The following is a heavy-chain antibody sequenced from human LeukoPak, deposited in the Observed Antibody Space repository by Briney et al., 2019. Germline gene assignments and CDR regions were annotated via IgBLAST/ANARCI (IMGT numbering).Heavy chain of an antibody. Sequence: GASVKVSCKASGGTFSSYAISWVRQAPGQGLEWMGGIIPIFGTANYAQKFQGRVTITVDESTSTAYMELSSLRSEDTAVYYCARDYDYGDYYFDYWGQGTLVTVSS. J-gene: IGHJ4*02. V-gene: IGHV1-69*13. CDR3: ARDYDYGDYYFDY. CDR1: GGTFSSYA. D-gene: IGHD4-17*01. CDR2: IIPIFGTA.